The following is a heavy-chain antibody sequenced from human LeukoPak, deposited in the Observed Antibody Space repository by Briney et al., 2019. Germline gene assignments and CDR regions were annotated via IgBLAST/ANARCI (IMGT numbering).Heavy chain of an antibody. V-gene: IGHV3-21*01. Sequence: KPGGSLRLSCAASGFTFNRNAISWVRQAPGKGLEWVSSISSSSSYIYYADSVKGRFTISRDNAKNSLYLQMNSLRAEDTAVYYCARDRGSITGTYLDYWGQGTLVTVSS. J-gene: IGHJ4*02. CDR2: ISSSSSYI. D-gene: IGHD1-7*01. CDR1: GFTFNRNA. CDR3: ARDRGSITGTYLDY.